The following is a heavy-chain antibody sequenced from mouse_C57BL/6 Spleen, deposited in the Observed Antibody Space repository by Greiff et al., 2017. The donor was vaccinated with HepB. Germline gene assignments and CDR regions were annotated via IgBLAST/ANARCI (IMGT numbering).Heavy chain of an antibody. D-gene: IGHD2-3*01. Sequence: VQLVESGAELVKPGASVKMSCKASGYTFTTYPIEWLKQNHGKSLEWIGNFHPYNDDTKYNEKFKGKATLTVEKSSSTVYLELSRLTSDYSAVYYCARGGIYDGAFFDYWGQGTTLTVSS. J-gene: IGHJ2*01. V-gene: IGHV1-47*01. CDR3: ARGGIYDGAFFDY. CDR1: GYTFTTYP. CDR2: FHPYNDDT.